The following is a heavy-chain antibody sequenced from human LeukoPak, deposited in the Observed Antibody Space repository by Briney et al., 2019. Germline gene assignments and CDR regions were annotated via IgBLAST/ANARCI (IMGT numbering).Heavy chain of an antibody. J-gene: IGHJ4*02. V-gene: IGHV4-30-4*07. CDR3: ARASDHDYGDYLFDY. Sequence: SSETLSLTCAVSGGSISSGGYSWSWIRQPPGKGLEWIGYIYYNGSTYYNPSLKSRVTISVDTSKNQFSLKLSSVTAADTAVYYCARASDHDYGDYLFDYWGQGTLVTVSS. CDR1: GGSISSGGYS. CDR2: IYYNGST. D-gene: IGHD4-17*01.